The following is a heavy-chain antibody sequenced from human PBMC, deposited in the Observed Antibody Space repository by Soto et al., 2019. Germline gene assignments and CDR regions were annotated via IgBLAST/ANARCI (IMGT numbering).Heavy chain of an antibody. V-gene: IGHV4-34*01. J-gene: IGHJ4*02. CDR3: ARAPLIKSAEVKSFVDF. CDR1: GGSFSDHY. D-gene: IGHD3-16*01. CDR2: IHHSGRS. Sequence: SETLSLTCAVSGGSFSDHYWTWIRQPPGKGMEWIGEIHHSGRSQYNPSLKSRATISLDTSKNQFSLHLRSVTAADTALYYCARAPLIKSAEVKSFVDFWGQGTLVTVSS.